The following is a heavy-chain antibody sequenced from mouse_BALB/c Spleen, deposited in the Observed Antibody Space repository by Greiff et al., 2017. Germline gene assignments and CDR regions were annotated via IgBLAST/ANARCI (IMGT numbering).Heavy chain of an antibody. D-gene: IGHD1-1*01. J-gene: IGHJ2*01. CDR3: ARSYYGSSYPFDY. CDR1: GYAFSSSW. CDR2: IYLGDGDT. V-gene: IGHV1-82*01. Sequence: QVQLQQSGPELVKPGASVKISCKASGYAFSSSWMNWVKQRPGQGLEWIGRIYLGDGDTNYNGKFKGKATLTADKSSSTAYMQLSSLTSVDSAVYFCARSYYGSSYPFDYWGQGTTLTVSS.